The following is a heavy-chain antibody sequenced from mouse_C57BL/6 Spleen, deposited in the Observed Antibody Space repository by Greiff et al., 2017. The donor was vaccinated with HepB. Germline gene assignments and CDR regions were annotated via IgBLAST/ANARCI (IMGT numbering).Heavy chain of an antibody. CDR2: INPSRGYT. CDR3: TRSDGYDGYRYFDV. D-gene: IGHD2-2*01. J-gene: IGHJ1*03. Sequence: VQLQQSGAELARPGASVKMSCKASGYTFTSYTMHWVKQRPGQGLEWIGYINPSRGYTKYNQKFKDKATLTADKSSSTAYMQLSSLTSEESAVYYCTRSDGYDGYRYFDVWGTGTTVTVSS. CDR1: GYTFTSYT. V-gene: IGHV1-4*01.